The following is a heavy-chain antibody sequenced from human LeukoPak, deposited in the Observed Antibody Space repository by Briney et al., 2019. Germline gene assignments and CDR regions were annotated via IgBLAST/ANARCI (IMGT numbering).Heavy chain of an antibody. Sequence: GGSLRLSCAPSGFTLSNYEMNWVRLPPGKGLEWISYITKGGATVLYAESVKGRFTISRDNANSSLYLQMNSLRAEDKAVYFCARLSVSITRRFDLWGQGTLVTVSS. CDR1: GFTLSNYE. D-gene: IGHD3-3*01. CDR2: ITKGGATV. J-gene: IGHJ5*02. CDR3: ARLSVSITRRFDL. V-gene: IGHV3-48*03.